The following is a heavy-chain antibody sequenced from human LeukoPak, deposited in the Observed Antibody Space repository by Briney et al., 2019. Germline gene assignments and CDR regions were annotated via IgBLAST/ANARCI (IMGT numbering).Heavy chain of an antibody. V-gene: IGHV3-72*01. CDR1: GFTFSDYY. Sequence: PGGSLRLSCAASGFTFSDYYMDWVRQAPGKGLEWVGRIRNKAKSYTTEYAASVKGRFTISREDSKNSLYLQMNSLNTEDTAGYHCVRITFGGIIAFWGQGTLVTVSS. CDR3: VRITFGGIIAF. CDR2: IRNKAKSYTT. J-gene: IGHJ4*02. D-gene: IGHD3-16*02.